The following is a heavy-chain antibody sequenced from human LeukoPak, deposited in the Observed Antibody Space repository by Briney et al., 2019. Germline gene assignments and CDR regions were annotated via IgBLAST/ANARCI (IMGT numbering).Heavy chain of an antibody. D-gene: IGHD3-22*01. J-gene: IGHJ3*02. CDR2: ISGSGVGT. CDR3: AKDRITLVITIAFDI. CDR1: EFTFSNYA. V-gene: IGHV3-23*01. Sequence: GGSLRLSCAASEFTFSNYAMSWVRQAPGKGLEWVSAISGSGVGTYYTDSVKGRFTISRDNSKNTPYLQMNSLRAEDTAVYYCAKDRITLVITIAFDIWGQGTMVTVSS.